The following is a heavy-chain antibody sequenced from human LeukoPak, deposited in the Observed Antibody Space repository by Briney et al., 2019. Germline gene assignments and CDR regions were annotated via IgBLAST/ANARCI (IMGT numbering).Heavy chain of an antibody. Sequence: PSETLSLTCTVSGYSISSGYYWGWIRQPPGKGLEWIGSIYHSGSTYYNPSLKSRVTISVDTSKNQFSLKLSSVTAADTAVYYCARDQGYSYGYVHFDYWGQGTLVTVSS. CDR1: GYSISSGYY. V-gene: IGHV4-38-2*02. D-gene: IGHD5-18*01. CDR3: ARDQGYSYGYVHFDY. J-gene: IGHJ4*02. CDR2: IYHSGST.